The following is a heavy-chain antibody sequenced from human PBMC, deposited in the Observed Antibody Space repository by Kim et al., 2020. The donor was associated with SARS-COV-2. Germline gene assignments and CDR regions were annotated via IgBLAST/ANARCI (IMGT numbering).Heavy chain of an antibody. CDR2: MSYDGSNK. D-gene: IGHD6-19*01. J-gene: IGHJ6*02. Sequence: GGSLRLSCAASGFTFSNYPMHWVRQAPGKGLEWVAIMSYDGSNKYADSVKGRFTISRDNSKNTLYLQMNRLRSEDTAVYYCARGPVAGYSYYHYGMDVWGQGTTVSVSS. CDR1: GFTFSNYP. CDR3: ARGPVAGYSYYHYGMDV. V-gene: IGHV3-30-3*01.